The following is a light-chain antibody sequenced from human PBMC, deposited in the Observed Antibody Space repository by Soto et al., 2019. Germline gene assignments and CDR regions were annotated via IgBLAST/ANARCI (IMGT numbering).Light chain of an antibody. CDR3: QQRSNWPIT. CDR2: DTF. Sequence: EVVLTQSPATLSLSPGERATLSCRASESIGKFLAWYRQIPGQAPRLLIYDTFNRATGIPARFSGSGSGTDFTLTINNLQPEDFAVYYCQQRSNWPITFGQGTRLEIK. CDR1: ESIGKF. V-gene: IGKV3-11*01. J-gene: IGKJ5*01.